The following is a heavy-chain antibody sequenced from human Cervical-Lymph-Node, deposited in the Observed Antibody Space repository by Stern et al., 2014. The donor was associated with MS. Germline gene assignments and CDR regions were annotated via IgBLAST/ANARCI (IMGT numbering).Heavy chain of an antibody. CDR2: INPTSGVT. CDR1: GDTFTAFY. CDR3: ARGPHRSST. V-gene: IGHV1-2*02. D-gene: IGHD6-13*01. J-gene: IGHJ5*02. Sequence: QVQLVQSGAEVKKPGASVKVSCRASGDTFTAFYMHWVRQAPGQGLEWMGWINPTSGVTNYAPHFPDRVTMTRDTSINTAYMELSSLTSDDTAVYYCARGPHRSSTWGQGPLVIVSS.